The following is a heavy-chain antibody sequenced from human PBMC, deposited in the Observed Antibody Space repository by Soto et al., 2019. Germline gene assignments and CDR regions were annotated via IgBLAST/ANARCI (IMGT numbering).Heavy chain of an antibody. V-gene: IGHV3-33*03. CDR1: GFIFSNYA. D-gene: IGHD2-8*01. CDR3: ASSYCSHGACWLFDY. J-gene: IGHJ4*02. CDR2: IWYDGSQK. Sequence: QVKLVESGGGVAQPGRSLKLSCAASGFIFSNYAMHWVRQAPGKGLEWVAVIWYDGSQKYYSDSVKGRFTISRDNSNNSVFLQMNTLSAEDTAMYFCASSYCSHGACWLFDYWGQGTLVTVPS.